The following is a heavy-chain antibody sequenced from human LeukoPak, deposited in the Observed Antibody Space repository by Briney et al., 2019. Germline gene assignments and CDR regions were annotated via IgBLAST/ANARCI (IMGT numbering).Heavy chain of an antibody. D-gene: IGHD2/OR15-2a*01. Sequence: SETLSLTCTVSGGSISSGDYYWSWIRQPPGKGLEWIGYIYYSGSTYYNPSLKSRVTISVDTSMNQFSLKLSSVTAADTAVYYCARLVMAFDFWGQGALVTVSS. J-gene: IGHJ4*02. CDR1: GGSISSGDYY. V-gene: IGHV4-30-4*08. CDR3: ARLVMAFDF. CDR2: IYYSGST.